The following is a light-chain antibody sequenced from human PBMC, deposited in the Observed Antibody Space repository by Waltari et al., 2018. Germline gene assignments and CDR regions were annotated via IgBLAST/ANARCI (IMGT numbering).Light chain of an antibody. V-gene: IGKV4-1*01. Sequence: DIVMTQSPDSLAVSLGERATINCKSSQSVLYSSNNKNYLAWYQQKPGQPPKLLIYWASNRESGVPDRFTGRGSGTNFTLTISSLQAEDVAVYYCQQYYSGPFTFGQGTRLEIK. CDR3: QQYYSGPFT. J-gene: IGKJ5*01. CDR1: QSVLYSSNNKNY. CDR2: WAS.